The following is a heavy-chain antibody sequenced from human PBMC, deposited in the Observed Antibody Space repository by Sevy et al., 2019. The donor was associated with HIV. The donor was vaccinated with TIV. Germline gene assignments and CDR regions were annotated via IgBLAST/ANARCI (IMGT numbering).Heavy chain of an antibody. CDR1: GYTFTGYY. V-gene: IGHV1-2*02. D-gene: IGHD3-10*01. Sequence: ASVKVSCKASGYTFTGYYMHWVRQAPGQGLEWMGWINPNSGGTNYAQKFQGRVTMTRATSISTAYMELSRLSSDDTAVYYCAVLLWFGELTDAFDIWGQGTMVTVSS. CDR2: INPNSGGT. J-gene: IGHJ3*02. CDR3: AVLLWFGELTDAFDI.